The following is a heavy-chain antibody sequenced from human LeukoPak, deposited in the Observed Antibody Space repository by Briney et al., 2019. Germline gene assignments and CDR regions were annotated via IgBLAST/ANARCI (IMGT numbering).Heavy chain of an antibody. CDR3: ARAFSSSWYENFQH. J-gene: IGHJ1*01. CDR1: GGSISNYY. D-gene: IGHD6-13*01. Sequence: PSETLSLTCNVSGGSISNYYWSWIRQPAGKGLEWIGRIYSSGSTNYKSSLKSRVTMSIDTSKNQFSLKLTSVTAADTAVYYRARAFSSSWYENFQHWGQGTLVTVSS. CDR2: IYSSGST. V-gene: IGHV4-4*07.